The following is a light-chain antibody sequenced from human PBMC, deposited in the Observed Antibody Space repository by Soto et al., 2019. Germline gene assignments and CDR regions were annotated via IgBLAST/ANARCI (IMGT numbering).Light chain of an antibody. J-gene: IGKJ5*01. V-gene: IGKV1-9*01. Sequence: SQLTQSPSSLSASVGDRVTITCRASPAISSYLAWYQQKPGRAPKLLIYSTSILQSGVPSRFSGSGSGTDFTLTIDSLQPEDFATYYCQQVNSFLITFVQGTRLEIK. CDR1: PAISSY. CDR3: QQVNSFLIT. CDR2: STS.